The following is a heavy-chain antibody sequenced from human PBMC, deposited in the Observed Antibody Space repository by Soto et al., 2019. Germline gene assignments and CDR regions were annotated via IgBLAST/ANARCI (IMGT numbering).Heavy chain of an antibody. CDR2: IHDSGTT. CDR1: GASITTYY. V-gene: IGHV4-59*08. Sequence: QVRLQESGPGLLKPSETLSLTCSVSGASITTYYWSWFRQSPGKGLEWIGYIHDSGTTKYNASVESRVTILVVTSKTQFFPRLTSVTAADTAGYYCARPTSWFGDILWGEGTLVTVTS. CDR3: ARPTSWFGDIL. J-gene: IGHJ4*02. D-gene: IGHD3-10*01.